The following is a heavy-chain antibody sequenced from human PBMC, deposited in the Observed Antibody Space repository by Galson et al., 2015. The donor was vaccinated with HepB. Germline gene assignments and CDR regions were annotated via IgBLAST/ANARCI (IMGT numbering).Heavy chain of an antibody. Sequence: SVKVSCKASGGTFSSYAISWVRQAPGQGLEWMGGIIPIFGTANYAQKFQGRVTITADESTSTAYMELSSLRSEDTAVYYCARVGSSGYHGSDYWGQGTLVTVSS. D-gene: IGHD3-22*01. CDR3: ARVGSSGYHGSDY. J-gene: IGHJ4*02. CDR1: GGTFSSYA. CDR2: IIPIFGTA. V-gene: IGHV1-69*13.